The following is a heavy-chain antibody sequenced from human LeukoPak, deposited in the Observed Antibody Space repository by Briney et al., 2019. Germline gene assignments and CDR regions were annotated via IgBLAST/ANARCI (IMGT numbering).Heavy chain of an antibody. CDR3: AREVLEMATNNWFDP. V-gene: IGHV4-4*07. Sequence: SETLSLTCCVSGGPLSSYYWSWIRQPARKGLEWIGRIYTSGSTNYNPPLKSRVTMSVDTSKNQFPLTLNSGSAADTAVYYCAREVLEMATNNWFDPWGQGTLVTVSS. J-gene: IGHJ5*02. D-gene: IGHD5-24*01. CDR1: GGPLSSYY. CDR2: IYTSGST.